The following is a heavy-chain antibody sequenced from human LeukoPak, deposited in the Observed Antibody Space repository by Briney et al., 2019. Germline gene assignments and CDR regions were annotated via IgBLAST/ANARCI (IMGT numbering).Heavy chain of an antibody. D-gene: IGHD3-10*01. CDR3: AKDLGGEGGSGFPGQ. V-gene: IGHV3-23*01. CDR2: ISGSGADT. Sequence: GGSLRLSCAACGFAFSSYSMSWVRQAPGKGLERVSAISGSGADTCYTDSVKGRFTISRDNSKTTLFLQMNSLRAEDTAIYYCAKDLGGEGGSGFPGQWGQGTLVTVSS. CDR1: GFAFSSYS. J-gene: IGHJ4*02.